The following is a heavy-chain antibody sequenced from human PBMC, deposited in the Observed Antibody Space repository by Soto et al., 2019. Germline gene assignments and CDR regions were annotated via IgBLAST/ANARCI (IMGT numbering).Heavy chain of an antibody. CDR3: ARVRYNAYDWTHDAFDI. CDR2: ISSSSSYI. J-gene: IGHJ3*02. Sequence: GGSLRLSCAASGFTFSSYTMNWVRQAPGKGLEWVSSISSSSSYIYHADSVKGRFTISRDNAKNSLYLQMNSLRAEDTAVYYCARVRYNAYDWTHDAFDIWGQGTMVTVSS. D-gene: IGHD5-12*01. V-gene: IGHV3-21*01. CDR1: GFTFSSYT.